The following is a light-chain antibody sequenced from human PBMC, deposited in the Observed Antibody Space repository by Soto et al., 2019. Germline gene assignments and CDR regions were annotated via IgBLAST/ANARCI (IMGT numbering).Light chain of an antibody. V-gene: IGKV3-20*01. Sequence: EIVLTQSPGTLSLSPGERATLSCRASQSVSSSYLAWYQQKPGQAPRLLIYGASSRATGIPDRFSGSGSGTDFTLTISRLEPEDFAVYYCQQYGSSPPYTLGQGIKLEIK. CDR3: QQYGSSPPYT. CDR2: GAS. CDR1: QSVSSSY. J-gene: IGKJ2*01.